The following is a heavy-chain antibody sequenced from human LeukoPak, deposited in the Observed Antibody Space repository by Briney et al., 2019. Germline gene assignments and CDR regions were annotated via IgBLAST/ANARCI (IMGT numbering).Heavy chain of an antibody. Sequence: GGSLRLSCAASGFTFSSYGMHWVRQAPGKGLEWVAFIRYDGSNKYYADSVKGRFTISRDNSKNTLYLQMSSLRAEDTAVYYCAKVPWYGDRPTQYFQHWGQGTLVTVSS. V-gene: IGHV3-30*02. CDR1: GFTFSSYG. CDR2: IRYDGSNK. D-gene: IGHD4-17*01. J-gene: IGHJ1*01. CDR3: AKVPWYGDRPTQYFQH.